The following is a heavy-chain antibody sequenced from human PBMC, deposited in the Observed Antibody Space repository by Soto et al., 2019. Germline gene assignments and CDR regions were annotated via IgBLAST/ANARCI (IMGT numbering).Heavy chain of an antibody. Sequence: SVKVSCKASGGTFSSYAISWVRQAPGQGLEWMGEIIPIFGTANYAQKFQGRVTITADESTSTAYMELSSLRSEDTAVYYCARVEYPQDYYYGMDVWGQGTTVTVSS. D-gene: IGHD2-2*01. CDR3: ARVEYPQDYYYGMDV. CDR1: GGTFSSYA. V-gene: IGHV1-69*13. CDR2: IIPIFGTA. J-gene: IGHJ6*02.